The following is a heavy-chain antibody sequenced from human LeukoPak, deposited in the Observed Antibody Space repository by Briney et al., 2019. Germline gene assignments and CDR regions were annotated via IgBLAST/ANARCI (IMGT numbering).Heavy chain of an antibody. Sequence: GGSLRLSCAASGFTFSSYAMSWVRQAPGKGLEWVSSISSSSSYIYYADSVKGRFTISRDNAKNSLYLQMNSLRAEDTAVYYCARDHYDFWSGYSPGYYYYMDVWGKGTTVTVSS. CDR3: ARDHYDFWSGYSPGYYYYMDV. CDR2: ISSSSSYI. D-gene: IGHD3-3*01. V-gene: IGHV3-21*01. J-gene: IGHJ6*03. CDR1: GFTFSSYA.